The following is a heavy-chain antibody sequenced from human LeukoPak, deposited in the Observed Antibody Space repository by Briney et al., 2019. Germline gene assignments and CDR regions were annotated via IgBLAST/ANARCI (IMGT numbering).Heavy chain of an antibody. J-gene: IGHJ4*02. CDR1: GFTFSSYA. D-gene: IGHD1-26*01. CDR3: ASSGSYRFDY. V-gene: IGHV3-23*01. Sequence: GGSLRLSCAASGFTFSSYAMSWVRQAPGKGLEWVSAISGSGGSTYYADSVKGRFTISRDNSKNTLYLQMNSLRDEDTAVYYCASSGSYRFDYWGQGTLVTVSS. CDR2: ISGSGGST.